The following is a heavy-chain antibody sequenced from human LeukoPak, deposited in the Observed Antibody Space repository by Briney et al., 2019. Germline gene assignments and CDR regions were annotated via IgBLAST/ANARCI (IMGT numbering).Heavy chain of an antibody. D-gene: IGHD2/OR15-2a*01. CDR3: AKDSAKKYDDY. Sequence: GGSLRLSCAASGFTFNSYAMHWVRQAPGKGLEWVAVISYDGSYESYADSVKGRFTISRDNSKNTLYLQMNGLRAEDTAVYYCAKDSAKKYDDYWGQGTLVTVSS. CDR1: GFTFNSYA. CDR2: ISYDGSYE. V-gene: IGHV3-30*04. J-gene: IGHJ4*02.